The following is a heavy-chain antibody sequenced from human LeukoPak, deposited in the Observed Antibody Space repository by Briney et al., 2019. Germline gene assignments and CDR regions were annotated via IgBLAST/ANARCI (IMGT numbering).Heavy chain of an antibody. Sequence: GGSLRLSCAASGFSFNNYVMSWVRQAPGKGLEWVSSISSSSSYIYYADSVKGRLTISRDNAKNSLYLQMNSLRAEDTAVYYCARDPSNMVYNAEYFQHWGQGTLVTVSS. CDR3: ARDPSNMVYNAEYFQH. CDR2: ISSSSSYI. V-gene: IGHV3-21*01. D-gene: IGHD3-10*01. CDR1: GFSFNNYV. J-gene: IGHJ1*01.